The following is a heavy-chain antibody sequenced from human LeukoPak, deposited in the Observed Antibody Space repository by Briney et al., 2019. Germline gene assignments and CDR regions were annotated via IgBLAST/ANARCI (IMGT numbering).Heavy chain of an antibody. CDR2: IYYSGST. V-gene: IGHV4-39*07. CDR1: GGSISSSSYY. CDR3: ARDLGAYGYYYYMDV. J-gene: IGHJ6*03. D-gene: IGHD5-12*01. Sequence: KPSETLSLTCTVSGGSISSSSYYWGWIRQPPGKGLEWIGSIYYSGSTNYNPSLKSRVTISIDTSKNQFSLMLTSVTAADTAVYYCARDLGAYGYYYYMDVWGKGTTVTVSS.